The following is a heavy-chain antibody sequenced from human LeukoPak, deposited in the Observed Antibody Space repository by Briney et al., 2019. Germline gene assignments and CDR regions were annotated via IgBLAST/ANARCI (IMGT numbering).Heavy chain of an antibody. CDR2: ISYDGSNK. J-gene: IGHJ4*02. V-gene: IGHV3-30*04. CDR3: AREGKTVRGTFSDY. CDR1: GFTFSSYA. D-gene: IGHD3-10*01. Sequence: PGGSLRLSCAASGFTFSSYAMHWVRQAPGKGLEWVAVISYDGSNKYYADSVKGRFTISRDNSKNTLYLQMNSLRAEDTAVYYCAREGKTVRGTFSDYWGQGTLVIVSS.